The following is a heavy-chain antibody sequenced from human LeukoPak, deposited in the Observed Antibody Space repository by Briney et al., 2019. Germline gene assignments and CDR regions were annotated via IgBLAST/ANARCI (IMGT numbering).Heavy chain of an antibody. D-gene: IGHD1-26*01. V-gene: IGHV3-9*01. CDR2: ISWNSGSI. CDR1: GFTFDDYA. Sequence: GRSLRLSCAASGFTFDDYAMHWVRQAPGKGLEWVSGISWNSGSIGYADSVKGRFTISRDNAKNSLYLQMNSLRAEDTAVYYCARGKIVGASDCWGQGTLVTVSS. J-gene: IGHJ4*02. CDR3: ARGKIVGASDC.